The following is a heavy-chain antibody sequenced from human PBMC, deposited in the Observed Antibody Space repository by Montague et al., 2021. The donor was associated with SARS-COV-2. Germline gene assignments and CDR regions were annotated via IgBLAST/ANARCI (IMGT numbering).Heavy chain of an antibody. CDR2: THTGLCS. D-gene: IGHD3-3*01. CDR1: SAATVTCN. V-gene: IGHV4-4*07. CDR3: ASGKYYDFWSGYYSHDYVSGMDV. J-gene: IGHJ6*02. Sequence: SETLSLTCPVPSAATVTCNWRSIRQTTRLNPGCLRRTHTGLCSDYNPSLNSRVTMSVDTSKNQFSLKLSSVTAADTAVYYCASGKYYDFWSGYYSHDYVSGMDVGGQGTTVTVSS.